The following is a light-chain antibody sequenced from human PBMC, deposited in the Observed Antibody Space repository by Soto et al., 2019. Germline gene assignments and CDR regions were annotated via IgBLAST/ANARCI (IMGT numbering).Light chain of an antibody. CDR1: QDIRND. J-gene: IGKJ4*01. CDR3: QQYYSYPLN. Sequence: DIQITQSPSSRSASVGERVTITCLASQDIRNDLGWYQQKPGKAPKRLIYDASNLQSGVPSRFSGSASGTEFTLTINSLQPEDFATYYCQQYYSYPLNFGGGTKVDIK. CDR2: DAS. V-gene: IGKV1-17*01.